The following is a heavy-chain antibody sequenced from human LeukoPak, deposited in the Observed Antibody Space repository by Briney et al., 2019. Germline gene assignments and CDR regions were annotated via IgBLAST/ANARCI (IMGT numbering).Heavy chain of an antibody. V-gene: IGHV1-69*01. CDR3: ARDRGGLRLGLDAFDI. CDR1: GGTFSSYA. Sequence: GSSVKVSCKASGGTFSSYAISWVRQAPGQGLEWMGGIIPIFGTANYAQKFQGRVTITADESTSTAYMELSSLRSEGTAVYYCARDRGGLRLGLDAFDIWGQGTMVTVSS. CDR2: IIPIFGTA. D-gene: IGHD5-12*01. J-gene: IGHJ3*02.